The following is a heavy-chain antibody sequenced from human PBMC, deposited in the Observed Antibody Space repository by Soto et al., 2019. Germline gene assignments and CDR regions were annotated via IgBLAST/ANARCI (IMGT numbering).Heavy chain of an antibody. V-gene: IGHV1-18*01. D-gene: IGHD3-3*01. CDR1: GYTFTSYG. CDR3: ARNSIIFGVVIDAFDI. CDR2: ISAYNGNT. Sequence: ASVKVSCKASGYTFTSYGISWVRQAPGQGLEWMGWISAYNGNTNYAQKLQGRVTMTTDTSTSTAYMELRSLRSDDTAVYYCARNSIIFGVVIDAFDIWGQGTMVTVSS. J-gene: IGHJ3*02.